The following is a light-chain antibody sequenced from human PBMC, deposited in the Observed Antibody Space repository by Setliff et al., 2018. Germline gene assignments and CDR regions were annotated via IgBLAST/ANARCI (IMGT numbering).Light chain of an antibody. Sequence: QSALTQPASVSGSPGQSITISCTGSSSDVGGYDYVSWYQLHPGRAPKFMIYDVIKRPSGVSNRFSGSKSGNTASLTISGLQAEDEADYYCFSYTSSSSDVFGSGTKVTVL. CDR3: FSYTSSSSDV. J-gene: IGLJ1*01. V-gene: IGLV2-14*03. CDR1: SSDVGGYDY. CDR2: DVI.